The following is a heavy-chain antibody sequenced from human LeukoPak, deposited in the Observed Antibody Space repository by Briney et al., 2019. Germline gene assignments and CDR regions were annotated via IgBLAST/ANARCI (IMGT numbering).Heavy chain of an antibody. CDR1: GFTFDDYA. V-gene: IGHV3-9*01. Sequence: GGSLRLSCAASGFTFDDYAMHWVRQAPGKGLEWVSGISWNSGSIGYADSVKGRFTISRDNAKHSLYLQMNSLRAEDTALYYCAKEGGVTTSFDYWGQGTLVTVSS. D-gene: IGHD4-17*01. CDR2: ISWNSGSI. CDR3: AKEGGVTTSFDY. J-gene: IGHJ4*02.